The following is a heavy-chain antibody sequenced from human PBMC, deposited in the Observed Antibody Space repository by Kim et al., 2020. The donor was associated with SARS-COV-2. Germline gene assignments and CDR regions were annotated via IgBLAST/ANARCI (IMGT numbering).Heavy chain of an antibody. V-gene: IGHV4-34*01. D-gene: IGHD6-13*01. Sequence: SETLSLTCAVYGGSFSGYYWSWIRQPPGKGLEWIGEINHSGSTNYNPSLKSRVTISVDTSKNQFSLKLSSVTAADTAVYYCARASIAAARFDYWGQGTLVTVSS. J-gene: IGHJ4*02. CDR3: ARASIAAARFDY. CDR1: GGSFSGYY. CDR2: INHSGST.